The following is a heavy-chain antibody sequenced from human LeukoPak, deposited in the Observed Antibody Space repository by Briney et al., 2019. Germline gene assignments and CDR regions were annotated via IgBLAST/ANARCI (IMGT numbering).Heavy chain of an antibody. D-gene: IGHD3-16*01. Sequence: SETLSLTRAVYGGSFSGYYWSWIRQPPGKGLEWIGEINHSGSTNYNPSLTSRVTISVDMSKNHYPRELSSVAAADTAVYYCARGSEKNGGGYCYYMDVWGKGTT. CDR3: ARGSEKNGGGYCYYMDV. V-gene: IGHV4-34*01. J-gene: IGHJ6*03. CDR1: GGSFSGYY. CDR2: INHSGST.